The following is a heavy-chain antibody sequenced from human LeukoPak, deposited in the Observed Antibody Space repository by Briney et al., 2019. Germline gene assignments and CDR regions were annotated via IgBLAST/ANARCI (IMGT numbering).Heavy chain of an antibody. CDR1: GFTFSSYS. J-gene: IGHJ4*02. Sequence: GGSLRLSCAASGFTFSSYSMNWVRQAPGKGLEWVSSISSSSSYIYYADSVKGRFTISRDNSKNTLYLQMNSLRAEDTAVYYCAKDSPQYYDFWSGYSRGYYFDYWGQGTLVTVSS. CDR3: AKDSPQYYDFWSGYSRGYYFDY. D-gene: IGHD3-3*01. CDR2: ISSSSSYI. V-gene: IGHV3-21*04.